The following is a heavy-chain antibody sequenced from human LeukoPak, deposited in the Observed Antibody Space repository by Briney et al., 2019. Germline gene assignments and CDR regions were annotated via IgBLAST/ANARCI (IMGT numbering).Heavy chain of an antibody. CDR1: GFVFTNHA. V-gene: IGHV3-7*01. D-gene: IGHD2-15*01. CDR3: ARDRYCSGGSCYVSFGY. J-gene: IGHJ4*02. Sequence: PGGSLRLSCAASGFVFTNHAISWVRQAPGKGLEWVANIKQDGSEKYYVDSVKGRFTISRDNAKNSLYLQMNSLRAEDTAVYYCARDRYCSGGSCYVSFGYWGQGTLVTVSS. CDR2: IKQDGSEK.